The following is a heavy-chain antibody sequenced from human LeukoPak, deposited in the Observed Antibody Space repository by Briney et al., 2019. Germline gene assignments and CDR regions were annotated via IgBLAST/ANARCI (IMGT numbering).Heavy chain of an antibody. V-gene: IGHV3-7*01. D-gene: IGHD5-12*01. CDR2: MKQDGSEK. CDR1: GFTFPSYW. J-gene: IGHJ6*03. CDR3: ARGGYSGSDPNYFYYYMDV. Sequence: GESLRLSCAASGFTFPSYWMTWVRQAPGKGLEWVANMKQDGSEKYYVDSVKGRFTISRDNAKKSLYLQMNSLRAEDTAVYYCARGGYSGSDPNYFYYYMDVWGKGTTVTVSS.